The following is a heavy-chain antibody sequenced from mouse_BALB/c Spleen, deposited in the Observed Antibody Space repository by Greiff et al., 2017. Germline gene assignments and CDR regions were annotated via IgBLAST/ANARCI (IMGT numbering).Heavy chain of an antibody. CDR2: IYPSDSYT. CDR3: TRESGTLSAWFAD. D-gene: IGHD1-3*01. CDR1: GYTFTSYW. Sequence: QVQLQQPGAELVRPGASVKLSCKASGYTFTSYWINWVKQRPGQGLEWIGNIYPSDSYTYYNQKFKDKATFTVDKSSSTAYMQLSSPTSADSAVYYGTRESGTLSAWFADWGQGTLVTVSA. J-gene: IGHJ3*01. V-gene: IGHV1-69*02.